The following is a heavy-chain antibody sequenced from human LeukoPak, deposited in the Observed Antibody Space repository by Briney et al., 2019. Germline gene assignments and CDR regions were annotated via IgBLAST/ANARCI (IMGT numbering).Heavy chain of an antibody. J-gene: IGHJ5*02. CDR1: GGSFSGYY. D-gene: IGHD5-24*01. Sequence: PSETLSLTCAVYGGSFSGYYWTWIRQPAGKGLEWIGRIYNTGSTKYNPSLKSRVTISIDTSKNQFSLKLNSVTAADTAVYYCARVMAVNPDWFDPWGQGTLVTVSS. CDR3: ARVMAVNPDWFDP. V-gene: IGHV4-59*10. CDR2: IYNTGST.